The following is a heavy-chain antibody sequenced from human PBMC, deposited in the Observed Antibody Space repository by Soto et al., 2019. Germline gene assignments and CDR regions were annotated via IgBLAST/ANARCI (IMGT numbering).Heavy chain of an antibody. J-gene: IGHJ3*02. Sequence: QVQLQESGPRLVKPSETLSLTCTVSGGSISHFYWCWIRQSPGKGLEWLGYIYDSGSTSYNPSLKSRVTMSMDTSKTQFSLNLSSVTAADTAVYFCAASYYAIFTGHFAFDIWGHGTMVTVSS. V-gene: IGHV4-59*01. CDR1: GGSISHFY. CDR2: IYDSGST. D-gene: IGHD3-9*01. CDR3: AASYYAIFTGHFAFDI.